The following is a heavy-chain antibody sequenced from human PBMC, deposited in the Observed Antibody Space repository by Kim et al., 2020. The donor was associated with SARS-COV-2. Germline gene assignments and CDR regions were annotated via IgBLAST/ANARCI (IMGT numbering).Heavy chain of an antibody. V-gene: IGHV3-13*01. Sequence: GGSLRLSCAASGFTFSSYDMHWVRQATGKGLEWVSAIGTAGDTYYPGSVKGRFTISRENAKNSLYLQMNSLRAGDTAVYYCAREARVYYGSYYYYGMDVWGQGTTVTVSS. CDR1: GFTFSSYD. CDR2: IGTAGDT. J-gene: IGHJ6*02. CDR3: AREARVYYGSYYYYGMDV. D-gene: IGHD3-10*01.